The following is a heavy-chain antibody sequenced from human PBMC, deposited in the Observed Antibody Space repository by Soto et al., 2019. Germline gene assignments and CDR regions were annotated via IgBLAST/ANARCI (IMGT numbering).Heavy chain of an antibody. J-gene: IGHJ3*02. CDR2: ISSSSNTI. CDR1: GFTFSHYY. V-gene: IGHV3-11*01. Sequence: QVQLVESGGGLVKPGGSLRLSCAASGFTFSHYYMSWIRQAPGKGLEWLSCISSSSNTIYYADSVKGRFTISRDNAKNSLYLQMNSLRAEDTAVYYCASDGQHDGFDIWGQGTMVTVSS. CDR3: ASDGQHDGFDI. D-gene: IGHD6-13*01.